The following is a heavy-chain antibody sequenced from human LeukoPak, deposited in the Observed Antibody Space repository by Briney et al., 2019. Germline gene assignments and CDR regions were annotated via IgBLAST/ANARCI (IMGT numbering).Heavy chain of an antibody. CDR3: ATSYDAKTAPYDL. V-gene: IGHV4-4*09. CDR2: IYTSGST. J-gene: IGHJ5*02. CDR1: GGSISSYC. Sequence: SETLSLTCTVSGGSISSYCWSWVRQPPGKGLEWIGYIYTSGSTDYNSSLKSRVTMSVDTSKSQLSMELRFLTAADTAVYYCATSYDAKTAPYDLWGQGTLVTVSS. D-gene: IGHD3-3*01.